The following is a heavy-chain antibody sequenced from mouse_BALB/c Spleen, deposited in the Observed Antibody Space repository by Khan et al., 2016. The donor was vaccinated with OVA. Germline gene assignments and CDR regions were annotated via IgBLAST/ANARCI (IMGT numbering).Heavy chain of an antibody. D-gene: IGHD1-1*01. V-gene: IGHV3-2*02. J-gene: IGHJ4*01. Sequence: VQLKQSGPGLVKPSQSLSLTCTVTGYSITSDYAWDWIRQFPGNKLEWMGYISYGGSTSYNPSLKSRLSITRDTSKNQFFLQFNSVTTEDTATYYCARKNYYGYAMDYWGQGTSVTVSS. CDR1: GYSITSDYA. CDR2: ISYGGST. CDR3: ARKNYYGYAMDY.